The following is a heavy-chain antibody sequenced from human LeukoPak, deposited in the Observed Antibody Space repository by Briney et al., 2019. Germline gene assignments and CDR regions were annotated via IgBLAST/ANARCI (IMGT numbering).Heavy chain of an antibody. J-gene: IGHJ4*02. CDR2: IHGSSGST. V-gene: IGHV3-23*01. D-gene: IGHD3-3*01. Sequence: GGSLRLSCSASGFTFSNYGMSWVRQAPGKGLEWVSGIHGSSGSTYYADSVKGRSTISRDNSKNTLYLQMNSLRADDTAVYYCGRGYDFWSGYSFDYWGQGTLVTVSS. CDR1: GFTFSNYG. CDR3: GRGYDFWSGYSFDY.